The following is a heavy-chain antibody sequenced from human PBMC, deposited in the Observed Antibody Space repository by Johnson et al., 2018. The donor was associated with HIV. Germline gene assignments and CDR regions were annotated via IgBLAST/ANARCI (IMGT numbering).Heavy chain of an antibody. CDR1: GFSFDSHA. D-gene: IGHD1-26*01. CDR3: AKDLFTEREDDVFDI. CDR2: ISYSGSST. J-gene: IGHJ3*02. V-gene: IGHV3-23*04. Sequence: MMLVESGGGLVQPGGSLRLSCAASGFSFDSHAINWVRQAPGKGLQWVSAISYSGSSTYYADSVKGRFTISRDNAKNSLYLQMNSLRAEDTAVYYCAKDLFTEREDDVFDIWGQGTMVTVSS.